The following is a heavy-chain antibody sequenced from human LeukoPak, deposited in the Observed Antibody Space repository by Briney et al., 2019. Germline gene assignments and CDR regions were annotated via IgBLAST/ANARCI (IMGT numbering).Heavy chain of an antibody. Sequence: SQTLSLTCTVSGGSISSGTYYWSWIRQPAGKGLEWIGRIYTSGSTNYNPSLKSRVTISVDTSKNQFSLKLSSVTAADTAVYYCARAPSGVLHFDYWGQGTLVTVSS. CDR1: GGSISSGTYY. D-gene: IGHD3-10*01. V-gene: IGHV4-61*02. CDR3: ARAPSGVLHFDY. J-gene: IGHJ4*02. CDR2: IYTSGST.